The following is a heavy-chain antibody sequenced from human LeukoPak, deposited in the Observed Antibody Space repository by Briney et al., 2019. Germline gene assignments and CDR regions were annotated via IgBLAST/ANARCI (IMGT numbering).Heavy chain of an antibody. D-gene: IGHD7-27*01. J-gene: IGHJ4*02. Sequence: PGGSLRLSCAASGFAFRSYGMSWVRQAPGKGLEWVSAISGNGVGTYYADSVKGRFTISRDNSKNTLYLQMNNLRAEDTAVYYCAKDLAWGLDYLGQGTPVTVPS. V-gene: IGHV3-23*01. CDR3: AKDLAWGLDY. CDR1: GFAFRSYG. CDR2: ISGNGVGT.